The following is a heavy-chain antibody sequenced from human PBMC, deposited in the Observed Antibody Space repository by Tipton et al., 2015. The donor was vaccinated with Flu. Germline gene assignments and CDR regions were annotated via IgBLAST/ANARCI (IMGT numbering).Heavy chain of an antibody. CDR1: GGSISSSNW. Sequence: SLRLSCAVSGGSISSSNWWSWVRQSPGKGLEWIGEIYHSGSINYNPSLKSRVTISVDKSKNQFSLKLSSVTAADTAVYYCARDRRARTAAGGVDWGQGTLVTVSS. D-gene: IGHD4-23*01. V-gene: IGHV4-4*02. CDR3: ARDRRARTAAGGVD. J-gene: IGHJ4*02. CDR2: IYHSGSI.